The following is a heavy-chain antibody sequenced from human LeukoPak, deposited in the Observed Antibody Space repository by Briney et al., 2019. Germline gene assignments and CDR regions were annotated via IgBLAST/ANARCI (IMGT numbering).Heavy chain of an antibody. CDR3: ARDLERNDVGGAFDI. V-gene: IGHV3-30*02. J-gene: IGHJ3*02. CDR1: GFTLSDYG. CDR2: IPFDGSHK. Sequence: GGSLRLSCAVSGFTLSDYGIHWVRQAPGRGLQWVAFIPFDGSHKYYADSVEGRFTISRDNAKNSLYLQMNSLRAEDTAVYYCARDLERNDVGGAFDIWGQGTMVTVSS. D-gene: IGHD1-1*01.